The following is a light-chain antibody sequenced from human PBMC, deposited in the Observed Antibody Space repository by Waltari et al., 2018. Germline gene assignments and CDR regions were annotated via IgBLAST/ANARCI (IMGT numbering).Light chain of an antibody. CDR2: QDT. CDR1: ALPRQY. J-gene: IGLJ2*01. Sequence: GDALPRQYAYWYQQRPGQAPMLMIYQDTQRPSEIPERFSGSSSGTTVTLTISEVQAEDEADYYCQSADGSGTYVVFGGGTKLTVL. CDR3: QSADGSGTYVV. V-gene: IGLV3-25*03.